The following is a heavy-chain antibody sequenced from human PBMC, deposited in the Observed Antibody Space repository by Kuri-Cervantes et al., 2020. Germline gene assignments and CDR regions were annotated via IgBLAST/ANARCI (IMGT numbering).Heavy chain of an antibody. V-gene: IGHV3-23*01. D-gene: IGHD2-15*01. CDR2: ISATTLSI. CDR1: GFTFNNYA. J-gene: IGHJ5*02. CDR3: AKTLLVREENWFDP. Sequence: GGSLRLSCSTSGFTFNNYAMSWVRQAPGKGLEWVSTISATTLSIDYADAVKGRFTISRDNSKNTVYLQMNSLRAEDTAVYYCAKTLLVREENWFDPWGQGTLVTVSS.